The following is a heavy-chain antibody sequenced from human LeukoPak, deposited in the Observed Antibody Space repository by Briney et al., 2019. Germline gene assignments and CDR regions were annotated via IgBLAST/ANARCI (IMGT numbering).Heavy chain of an antibody. J-gene: IGHJ5*02. V-gene: IGHV4-59*01. CDR2: IYYSGST. CDR1: GCSIGSYY. CDR3: ARDVGHSSSWYEWFDP. D-gene: IGHD6-13*01. Sequence: SETLSLTCTVSGCSIGSYYWSWIRQPPGKGLEWIGYIYYSGSTNYNPSLKSRVTISVDTSKNQFSLKLTSVTAADTAVYYCARDVGHSSSWYEWFDPWGQGTLVTVSS.